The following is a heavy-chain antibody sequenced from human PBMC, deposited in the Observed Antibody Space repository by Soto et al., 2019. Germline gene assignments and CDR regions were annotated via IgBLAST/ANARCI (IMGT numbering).Heavy chain of an antibody. V-gene: IGHV3-48*03. CDR1: GFTFSSYE. CDR2: ISSSGSTI. Sequence: PGGSLRLSCAASGFTFSSYEMNWVRQAPGKGLEWVSYISSSGSTIYYADSVKGRFTISRDNAKNSLYLQMNSLRAEDTAVYYCARGRYYDFWSGYIQYHYYYGMDVWGQGTTVTVSS. D-gene: IGHD3-3*01. CDR3: ARGRYYDFWSGYIQYHYYYGMDV. J-gene: IGHJ6*02.